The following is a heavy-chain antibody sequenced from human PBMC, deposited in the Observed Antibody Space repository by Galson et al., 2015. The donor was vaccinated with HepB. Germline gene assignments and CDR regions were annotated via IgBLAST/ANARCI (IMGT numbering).Heavy chain of an antibody. J-gene: IGHJ4*02. CDR2: INPSGGST. CDR3: ARSAGGSVHASVDFDY. V-gene: IGHV1-46*04. Sequence: SVKVSCKASGYTFTSYYMHWVRQAPGQGLEWMGIINPSGGSTSYAQKLQGRVTMTRDTSTSTVYMELSSLRSEDTAVYYCARSAGGSVHASVDFDYWGQGTLVTVSS. CDR1: GYTFTSYY. D-gene: IGHD6-25*01.